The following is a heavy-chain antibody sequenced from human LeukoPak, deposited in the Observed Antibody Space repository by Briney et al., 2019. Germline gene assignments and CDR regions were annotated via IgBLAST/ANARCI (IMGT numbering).Heavy chain of an antibody. CDR3: AGGTGFIIKD. Sequence: GGSLRLFCGASGFTFSTYSMNWVRQAPGKGLEWVSYISSSSSTIYYADSVKGRFTISRDNAKNSLYLQMNSLRAEDTAVYYCAGGTGFIIKDWGQGTLVTVSS. CDR2: ISSSSSTI. V-gene: IGHV3-48*01. D-gene: IGHD3-9*01. CDR1: GFTFSTYS. J-gene: IGHJ4*02.